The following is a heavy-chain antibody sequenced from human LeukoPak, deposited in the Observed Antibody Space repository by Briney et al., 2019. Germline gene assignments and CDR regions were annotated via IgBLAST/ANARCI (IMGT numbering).Heavy chain of an antibody. V-gene: IGHV3-30-3*01. D-gene: IGHD3-3*01. J-gene: IGHJ6*02. CDR2: ISYDGSNK. CDR1: GFTFSSYA. Sequence: PGGSLRLSCAASGFTFSSYAMHWVRQAPGKGLEWVAVISYDGSNKYYADSVKGRFTISRDNSKNTLYLQMNSLRAEDTAVYYCARETYYDLWSGSLLNYYYYGMDVWGQGTTVTVSS. CDR3: ARETYYDLWSGSLLNYYYYGMDV.